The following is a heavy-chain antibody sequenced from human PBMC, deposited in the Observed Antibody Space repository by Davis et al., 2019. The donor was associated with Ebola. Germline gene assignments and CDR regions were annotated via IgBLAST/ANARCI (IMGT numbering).Heavy chain of an antibody. Sequence: GGSLRLSCAASGFTFSNYGMNWVRQAPGEGLEWVAYISRSGAATYYADSVKGRFTISRDEDSVFLQMNSLRGEDTAVFYCARGKHFSSSDSLYYYMDVWGKGTTVTVSS. J-gene: IGHJ6*03. CDR3: ARGKHFSSSDSLYYYMDV. CDR2: ISRSGAAT. CDR1: GFTFSNYG. V-gene: IGHV3-48*01. D-gene: IGHD6-6*01.